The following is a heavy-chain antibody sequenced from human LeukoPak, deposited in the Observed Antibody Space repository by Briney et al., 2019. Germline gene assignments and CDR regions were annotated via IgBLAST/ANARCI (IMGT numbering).Heavy chain of an antibody. V-gene: IGHV4-30-2*01. CDR2: IFHTGNS. J-gene: IGHJ5*02. CDR1: GDSISSGDYS. CDR3: ARKLWFVNAPGFWLDP. Sequence: PSETLSLTCTVSGDSISSGDYSWGWIRQPSGKGLEWIGYIFHTGNSYYNQSLSSRVTISVDRSRYQFSLRLTSVTAAHTAVYYCARKLWFVNAPGFWLDPWGPGTLVTVSS. D-gene: IGHD3-10*01.